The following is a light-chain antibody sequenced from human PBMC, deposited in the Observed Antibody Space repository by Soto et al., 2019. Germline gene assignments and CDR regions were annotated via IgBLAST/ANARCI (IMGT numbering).Light chain of an antibody. CDR3: QQYDNSPPRT. J-gene: IGKJ1*01. CDR1: QSITNSY. CDR2: GAS. Sequence: EIVLTQSPGTLSLSPGERATLSCRASQSITNSYLAWYQQKSGQAPRLLIYGASSRATGIPDRFSGSGSGADFTLTISRLEPEDFAVYYCQQYDNSPPRTFGQGTKVEI. V-gene: IGKV3-20*01.